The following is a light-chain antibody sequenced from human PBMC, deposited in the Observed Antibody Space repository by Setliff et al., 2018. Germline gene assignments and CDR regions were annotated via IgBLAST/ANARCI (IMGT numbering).Light chain of an antibody. CDR3: SSYTSNSVLGI. V-gene: IGLV2-14*03. J-gene: IGLJ2*01. CDR1: RYDIGDHDY. Sequence: QSVLTQPASVSGSPGQSITISCSGTRYDIGDHDYVSWYQQYPGEAPKLLIYDVSKRPSGVSGRFSGSKSGTTASLTISALRTEDEADYYCSSYTSNSVLGIFGGGT. CDR2: DVS.